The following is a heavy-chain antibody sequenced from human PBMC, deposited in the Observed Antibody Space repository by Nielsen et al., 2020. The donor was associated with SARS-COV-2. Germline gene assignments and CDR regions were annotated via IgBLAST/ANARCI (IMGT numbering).Heavy chain of an antibody. Sequence: GESLKISCAASGFTFNIYAMAWVRRAPGRGLQWVTGVSASSGSTYYTDSVKGRFSISGDNSKNTLFLQMHSLRVEDTALYYCAKDGVVRGDALDLWGQGTMVTVSS. CDR2: VSASSGST. CDR1: GFTFNIYA. D-gene: IGHD3-10*01. J-gene: IGHJ3*01. CDR3: AKDGVVRGDALDL. V-gene: IGHV3-23*01.